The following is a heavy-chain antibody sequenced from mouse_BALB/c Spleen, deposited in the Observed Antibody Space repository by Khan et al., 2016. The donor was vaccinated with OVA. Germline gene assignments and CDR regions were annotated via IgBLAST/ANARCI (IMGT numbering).Heavy chain of an antibody. J-gene: IGHJ1*01. Sequence: EVQLQQSGPELVKPGASVKVSCKASGYTFTDYYMKWMKRSHGKSLEWIGDINPNNGDTFYNQKFKGKATLTVDKSSNTAYTQLNSLSSEDSAVYYCARGLFDVWGAGTTVTVSS. V-gene: IGHV1-26*01. CDR3: ARGLFDV. CDR2: INPNNGDT. CDR1: GYTFTDYY.